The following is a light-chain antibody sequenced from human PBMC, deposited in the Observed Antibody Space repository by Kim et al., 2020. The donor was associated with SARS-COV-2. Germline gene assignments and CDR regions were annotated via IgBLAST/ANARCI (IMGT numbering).Light chain of an antibody. J-gene: IGLJ3*02. Sequence: GQRFTISCPSNNSNILNNYVSWYQQLPGTAPKLLIYDNNKRPSGIPDRFSGSKSGTSATLGITGLQTGDEADYYCGTWDSSLSARVFGGGTQLTVL. V-gene: IGLV1-51*01. CDR3: GTWDSSLSARV. CDR1: NSNILNNY. CDR2: DNN.